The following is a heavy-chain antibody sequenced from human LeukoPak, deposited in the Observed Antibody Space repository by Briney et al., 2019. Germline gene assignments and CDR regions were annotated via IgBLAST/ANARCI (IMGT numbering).Heavy chain of an antibody. CDR1: GGSISSSSYY. CDR3: ARDLGRDDYVWGSYRFNYFDY. J-gene: IGHJ4*02. CDR2: IYYSGST. Sequence: SETLSLTCTVSGGSISSSSYYWGWIRQPPGKGLEWIGSIYYSGSTYYNPSLKSRVTISVDTSKNQFSLKLSSVTAADTAVYYCARDLGRDDYVWGSYRFNYFDYWGQGTLVTVSS. D-gene: IGHD3-16*02. V-gene: IGHV4-39*07.